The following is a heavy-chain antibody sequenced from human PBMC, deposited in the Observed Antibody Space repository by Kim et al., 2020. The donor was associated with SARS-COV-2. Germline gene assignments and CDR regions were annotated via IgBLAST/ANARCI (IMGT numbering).Heavy chain of an antibody. V-gene: IGHV4-34*01. CDR1: GGSFSGYY. J-gene: IGHJ5*02. D-gene: IGHD2-15*01. Sequence: SETLSLTCAVYGGSFSGYYWSWIRQPPGKGLEWIGEINHSGSTNYNPSLKSRVTISVDTSKNQFSLKLSSVTAADTAVYYCARGGWGYCSGGSCYLGWFDPWGQGTLVTVSS. CDR3: ARGGWGYCSGGSCYLGWFDP. CDR2: INHSGST.